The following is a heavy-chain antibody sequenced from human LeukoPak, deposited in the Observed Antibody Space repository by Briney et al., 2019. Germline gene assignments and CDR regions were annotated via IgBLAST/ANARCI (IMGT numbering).Heavy chain of an antibody. CDR3: ASSIVATGNRPFDN. V-gene: IGHV4-59*01. D-gene: IGHD6-13*01. CDR2: IHYSGST. Sequence: SETLSLTCTVSGGSISTYYWSWIRQPPGKGLEWIRYIHYSGSTKYNPSLKSRVTISVDTSKNQFSLKLSSVTAADTAVYYCASSIVATGNRPFDNWGQGTLVTVTS. CDR1: GGSISTYY. J-gene: IGHJ4*02.